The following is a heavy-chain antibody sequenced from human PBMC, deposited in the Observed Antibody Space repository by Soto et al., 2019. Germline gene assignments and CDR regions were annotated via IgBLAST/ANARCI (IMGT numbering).Heavy chain of an antibody. J-gene: IGHJ4*02. D-gene: IGHD2-8*01. V-gene: IGHV1-69*06. Sequence: SLKVSCKASGCTFSSYALSWVRQAPGQVLEGMGGIIPIFGTSNYAQKFQGRVTITAGKSTSTAYMELSSLRSEDTAVYYCAPYAVQGYCTNSVCYTPDYWGQRTLVRVSS. CDR3: APYAVQGYCTNSVCYTPDY. CDR2: IIPIFGTS. CDR1: GCTFSSYA.